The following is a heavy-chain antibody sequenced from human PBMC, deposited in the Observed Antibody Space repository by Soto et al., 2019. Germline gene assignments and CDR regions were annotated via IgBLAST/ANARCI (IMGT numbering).Heavy chain of an antibody. CDR1: GGTFSSYT. V-gene: IGHV1-69*04. D-gene: IGHD3-22*01. CDR3: AREITMIVVALSGFNWFDP. CDR2: IIPILGIA. J-gene: IGHJ5*02. Sequence: SVKVSCKASGGTFSSYTISWVRQAPGQGLEWMGRIIPILGIANYAQKFQGRVTITADKSTSTAYMELSSLRSEDTAVYYCAREITMIVVALSGFNWFDPWGQGTLVTVSS.